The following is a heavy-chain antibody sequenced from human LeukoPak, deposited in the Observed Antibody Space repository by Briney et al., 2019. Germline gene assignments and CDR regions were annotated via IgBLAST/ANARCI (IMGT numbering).Heavy chain of an antibody. V-gene: IGHV3-21*01. Sequence: GGSLRLSCAASGFTFSSYSMNWVRQAPGKGLEWVSSISSSSYIYYADSVKGRFTISRDNAKNSLYLQMNSLRAEDTAVYYCARGPFGSHDDYWGQGTLVTVSS. D-gene: IGHD1-26*01. J-gene: IGHJ4*02. CDR3: ARGPFGSHDDY. CDR2: ISSSSYI. CDR1: GFTFSSYS.